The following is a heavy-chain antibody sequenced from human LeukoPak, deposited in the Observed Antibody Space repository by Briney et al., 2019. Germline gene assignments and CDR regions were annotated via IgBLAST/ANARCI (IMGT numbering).Heavy chain of an antibody. J-gene: IGHJ3*02. Sequence: ASVKVSCKASGYTFTSYGISWVRQAPGQGLEWMGWISAYNGNTNYAQKLQGRVTMTTDTSTSTAYMELRCLRSDDTAVYYCARDVFPDSVVITHHDAFDIWGQGTMVTVSS. CDR3: ARDVFPDSVVITHHDAFDI. V-gene: IGHV1-18*01. CDR2: ISAYNGNT. D-gene: IGHD3-22*01. CDR1: GYTFTSYG.